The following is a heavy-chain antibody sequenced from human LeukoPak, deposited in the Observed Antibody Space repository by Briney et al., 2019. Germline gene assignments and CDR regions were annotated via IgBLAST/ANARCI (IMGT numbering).Heavy chain of an antibody. CDR3: ARCEYCSRTGSMDY. J-gene: IGHJ4*02. Sequence: ASVKVSCKASGYTFTTYYMHWVRQAPGQGLEWMGIISPSDGSTNYAQKLQGRVTMTRDTSTSTVYVELSSLRSEDTAVYYCARCEYCSRTGSMDYWGQGTLVTVSS. CDR1: GYTFTTYY. D-gene: IGHD2-2*01. CDR2: ISPSDGST. V-gene: IGHV1-46*04.